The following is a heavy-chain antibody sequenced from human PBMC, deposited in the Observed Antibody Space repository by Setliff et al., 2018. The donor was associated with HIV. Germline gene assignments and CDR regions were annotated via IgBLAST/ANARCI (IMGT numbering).Heavy chain of an antibody. CDR2: IIPIVGIP. V-gene: IGHV1-69*10. CDR3: ARSTDSSSFDY. Sequence: SVKVSCKASGGTFSRYAIAWVRQAPGQGLEWMGGIIPIVGIPNYAQKFQGRVSITADESAITAYMELSSLRSEDTAVYYCARSTDSSSFDYWGQGTLVTVSS. D-gene: IGHD6-13*01. J-gene: IGHJ4*02. CDR1: GGTFSRYA.